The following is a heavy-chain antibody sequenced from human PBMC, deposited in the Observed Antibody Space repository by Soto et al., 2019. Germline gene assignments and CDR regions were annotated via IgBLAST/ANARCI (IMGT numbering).Heavy chain of an antibody. D-gene: IGHD3-22*01. V-gene: IGHV1-18*01. Sequence: ASVKVSCKASGYTFTSYGISWVRQAPGQGLEWMGWISAYNGNTNYAQKLQDRVTMTTDTSTSTAYMELRSLRSDDTAVYYCARDWTYYDSSGYYSDAFDIWGQGTMVTVSS. CDR2: ISAYNGNT. CDR1: GYTFTSYG. J-gene: IGHJ3*02. CDR3: ARDWTYYDSSGYYSDAFDI.